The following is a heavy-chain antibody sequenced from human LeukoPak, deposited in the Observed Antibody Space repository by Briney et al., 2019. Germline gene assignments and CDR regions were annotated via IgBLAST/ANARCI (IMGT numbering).Heavy chain of an antibody. CDR1: GGSFSGYY. Sequence: SETLSLTCAVYGGSFSGYYWSWIRQPPGKGLEWIGEINHSGSTNYNPSLKSRVTISVDTSKNQFSLKLSSVTTADTAVYYCARHESYYYGSGSYRCYFDYWGQGTLVTVSS. CDR3: ARHESYYYGSGSYRCYFDY. CDR2: INHSGST. D-gene: IGHD3-10*01. V-gene: IGHV4-34*01. J-gene: IGHJ4*02.